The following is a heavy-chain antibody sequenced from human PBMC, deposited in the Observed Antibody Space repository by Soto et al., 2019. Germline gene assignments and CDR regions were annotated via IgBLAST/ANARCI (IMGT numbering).Heavy chain of an antibody. Sequence: SETLSLTCAVSGGSISSGGYSWSWIRQPPGKGLEWIGYMYHSGSTYYNPSLKSRVTISIDRSKNQFSLKLTSVTAADTAVYYCASAFGGWPPDSWGQGTLVTVSS. CDR2: MYHSGST. D-gene: IGHD6-19*01. CDR3: ASAFGGWPPDS. J-gene: IGHJ4*02. CDR1: GGSISSGGYS. V-gene: IGHV4-30-2*02.